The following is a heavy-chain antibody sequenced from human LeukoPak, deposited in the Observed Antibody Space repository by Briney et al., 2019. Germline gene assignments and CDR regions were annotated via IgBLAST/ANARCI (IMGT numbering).Heavy chain of an antibody. CDR1: GGSIGSHY. D-gene: IGHD3-9*01. Sequence: SETLSLTCTVSGGSIGSHYWSWIRQPAGKGLEWIGRIYTNGSTNYNPSLKSRVNMSVDTSKNQFSLKLTSVTAADTAVYYCAREICDILTGGFTLLYYFDYWGQGTLVTVSP. CDR3: AREICDILTGGFTLLYYFDY. V-gene: IGHV4-4*07. J-gene: IGHJ4*02. CDR2: IYTNGST.